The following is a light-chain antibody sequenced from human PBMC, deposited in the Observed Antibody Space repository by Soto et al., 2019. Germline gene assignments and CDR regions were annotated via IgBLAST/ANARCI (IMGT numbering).Light chain of an antibody. V-gene: IGKV1-5*01. J-gene: IGKJ1*01. CDR1: QSISRR. CDR3: LQDYSWPWT. Sequence: DIQMTQSPPTLSASVGDRVTITCRASQSISRRLAWYQQKPGKAPKFLIYGAFSLETGIPSRFSGSGYGTEFTLTINSLLPEDFATYFCLQDYSWPWTFGQGTKVDIK. CDR2: GAF.